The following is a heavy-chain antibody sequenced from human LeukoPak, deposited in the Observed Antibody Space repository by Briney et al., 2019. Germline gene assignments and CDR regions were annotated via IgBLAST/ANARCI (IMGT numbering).Heavy chain of an antibody. Sequence: SETLSLTRTVSGGSYSSYYWSWIRQAAGKGLEWIGRIYTSGSTNYNPSLKSRVTMSVDMSKNQFSLNLTSVTAADTAVYYCARETGSSRWFDPWGQGTLVTVSS. D-gene: IGHD1-26*01. CDR1: GGSYSSYY. J-gene: IGHJ5*02. CDR3: ARETGSSRWFDP. V-gene: IGHV4-4*07. CDR2: IYTSGST.